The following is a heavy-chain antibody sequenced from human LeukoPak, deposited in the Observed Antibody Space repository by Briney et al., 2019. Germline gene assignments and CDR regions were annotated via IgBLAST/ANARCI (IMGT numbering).Heavy chain of an antibody. D-gene: IGHD3/OR15-3a*01. CDR3: ARVAGTGSFDY. V-gene: IGHV4-59*01. J-gene: IGHJ4*02. CDR1: GGSISSYY. Sequence: SETLSLTCTVSGGSISSYYWSWIRQPPGKGLEWIGYIYYSGSTNYNPSLKSRVTISVDTSKNQFSLKLSSATAADTAVYYCARVAGTGSFDYWGQGTLVTVSS. CDR2: IYYSGST.